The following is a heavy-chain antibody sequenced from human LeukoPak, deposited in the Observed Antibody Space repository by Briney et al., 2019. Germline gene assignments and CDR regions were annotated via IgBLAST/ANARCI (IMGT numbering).Heavy chain of an antibody. D-gene: IGHD2-8*01. CDR2: ISWNSGSI. V-gene: IGHV3-9*01. J-gene: IGHJ6*03. CDR1: GFTFDDYA. Sequence: GGSLRLSCAASGFTFDDYAMHWVRQAPGKGLEWVSGISWNSGSIGYADSVKGRFTISRDNAKNSLYLQMNSLRAEDTALYYCARVRKYAYYYYMDVWGKGTTVTISS. CDR3: ARVRKYAYYYYMDV.